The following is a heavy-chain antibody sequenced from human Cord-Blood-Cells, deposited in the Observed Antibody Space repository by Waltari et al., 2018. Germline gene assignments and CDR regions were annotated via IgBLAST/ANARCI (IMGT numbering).Heavy chain of an antibody. CDR3: ARGPALEHHDAFDI. D-gene: IGHD2-21*01. J-gene: IGHJ3*02. Sequence: QVQLVQSGAEVKKPGASVKVSCKASGYTFTGYYMHWVRQAPGQGLEWMGWINPNRGGTNGAQKCQGRVTMTRDTSISTAYMERSRLRSDDTAVYYCARGPALEHHDAFDIWGQGTMVTVSS. CDR2: INPNRGGT. V-gene: IGHV1-2*02. CDR1: GYTFTGYY.